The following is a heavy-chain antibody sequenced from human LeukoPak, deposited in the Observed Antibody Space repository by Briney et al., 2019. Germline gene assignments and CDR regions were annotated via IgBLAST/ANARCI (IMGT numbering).Heavy chain of an antibody. CDR1: GGSISSGAYY. CDR2: IYYSGTT. V-gene: IGHV4-30-4*08. Sequence: PSQTLSLTCTVSGGSISSGAYYWSWIRQPPGKGLEWIGHIYYSGTTYYNPSLKSRVTISVDTSKNQFSLKLSSVTATDTAVYYCARVYCSGGACYSLDYWGQGTLVTVSS. D-gene: IGHD2-15*01. J-gene: IGHJ4*02. CDR3: ARVYCSGGACYSLDY.